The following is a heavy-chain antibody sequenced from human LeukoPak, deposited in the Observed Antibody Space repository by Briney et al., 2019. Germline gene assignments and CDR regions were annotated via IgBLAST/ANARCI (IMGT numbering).Heavy chain of an antibody. Sequence: PSETLSLTCTVSGGSIIIYYGSWIRQPPGKGLEWMGYIYYSGSTNYNPSLKSRVTISVDTSRNQFSLKLSSVTAADTAVYYCARGRDYYVGYWGQGTLVTVSS. V-gene: IGHV4-59*01. CDR2: IYYSGST. J-gene: IGHJ4*02. CDR1: GGSIIIYY. CDR3: ARGRDYYVGY.